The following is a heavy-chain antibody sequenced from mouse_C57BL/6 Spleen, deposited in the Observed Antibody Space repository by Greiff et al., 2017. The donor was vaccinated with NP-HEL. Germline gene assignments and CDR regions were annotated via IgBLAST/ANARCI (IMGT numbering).Heavy chain of an antibody. J-gene: IGHJ1*03. Sequence: EVKLQESGPELVKPGASVKISCKASGYSFTGYYMNWVKQSPEKSLEWIGEINPSTGGTTYNQKFKAKATLTVDKSSSTAYMQLKSLTSEDAAVYYCARDFITTGYFDVWGTGTTVTVSS. V-gene: IGHV1-42*01. CDR2: INPSTGGT. CDR1: GYSFTGYY. CDR3: ARDFITTGYFDV. D-gene: IGHD1-1*01.